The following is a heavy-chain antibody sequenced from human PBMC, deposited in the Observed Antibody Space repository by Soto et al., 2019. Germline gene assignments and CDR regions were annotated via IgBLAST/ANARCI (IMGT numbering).Heavy chain of an antibody. CDR2: ISASNGNT. CDR3: ARCGRTAAATYYGMDV. J-gene: IGHJ6*02. CDR1: GYTFTSYG. Sequence: ASAKVSCKASGYTFTSYGISWVRQAPGQGLEWMGWISASNGNTNYAQKLQGRVTMTTDTSTSTAYMELSSLRTDATAVYYGARCGRTAAATYYGMDVWGQGTPVTVSS. D-gene: IGHD6-13*01. V-gene: IGHV1-18*01.